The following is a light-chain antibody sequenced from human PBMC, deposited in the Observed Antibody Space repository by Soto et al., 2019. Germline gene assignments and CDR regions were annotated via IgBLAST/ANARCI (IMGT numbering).Light chain of an antibody. CDR2: GAF. J-gene: IGKJ5*01. CDR3: QQRNIWPPVT. CDR1: PSVTNY. Sequence: PGERATLSCRASPSVTNYLAWYQQKPGQAPRLLIYGAFNRATGIPARFSGSGSGTDFTLTISSLEPEDFAVYFCQQRNIWPPVTFGQGTRLEIK. V-gene: IGKV3-11*01.